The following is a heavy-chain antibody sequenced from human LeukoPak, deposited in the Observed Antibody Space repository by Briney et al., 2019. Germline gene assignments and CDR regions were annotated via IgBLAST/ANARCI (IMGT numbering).Heavy chain of an antibody. CDR2: IYPGDFDT. CDR3: ARPRAVAGYDAFDI. V-gene: IGHV5-51*01. CDR1: GYSFTSYW. D-gene: IGHD6-19*01. J-gene: IGHJ3*02. Sequence: GGSLRLSCKGSGYSFTSYWIGWVRQMPGKGLEWMGIIYPGDFDTRYSPSFQGQVTISADKSISTAYLQWSSLKASDTAMYYCARPRAVAGYDAFDIWGQGTMVTVSS.